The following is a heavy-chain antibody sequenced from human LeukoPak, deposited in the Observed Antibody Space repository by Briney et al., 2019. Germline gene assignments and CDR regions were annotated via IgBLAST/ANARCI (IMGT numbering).Heavy chain of an antibody. CDR3: ARGSYDYGDYALGY. CDR1: GGSISSGGYY. J-gene: IGHJ4*02. D-gene: IGHD4-17*01. CDR2: IYSGGST. V-gene: IGHV3-53*01. Sequence: ETLSLTCTVSGGSISSGGYYWSWVRQAPGKGLEWVSVIYSGGSTYYAGSVKGRFTISRDNSKSTLYLQMNSLRAEDTAVYYCARGSYDYGDYALGYWGQGTLITVSS.